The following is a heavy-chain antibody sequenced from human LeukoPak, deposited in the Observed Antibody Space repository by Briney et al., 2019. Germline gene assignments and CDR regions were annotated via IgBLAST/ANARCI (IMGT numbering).Heavy chain of an antibody. D-gene: IGHD3-3*01. J-gene: IGHJ4*02. V-gene: IGHV1-2*06. CDR1: GYTFTSYY. Sequence: ASVKVSCKASGYTFTSYYMHWVRQAPGQGLEWMGRINPNGGGTNYAQKFQGRVTMTSDTSISTGYMEMSRLRSDDTAVYYCARERKITIFGVACDYWGQGTLVTVSS. CDR2: INPNGGGT. CDR3: ARERKITIFGVACDY.